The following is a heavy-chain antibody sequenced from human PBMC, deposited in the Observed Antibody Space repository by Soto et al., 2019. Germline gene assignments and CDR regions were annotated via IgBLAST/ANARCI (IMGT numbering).Heavy chain of an antibody. CDR3: AKESERTTVTIYGMDV. D-gene: IGHD4-17*01. V-gene: IGHV3-30*18. Sequence: QVQLVESGGGVVQPGRSLTLSCAASGFTFSSYGMHWVRQAPGKGLEWLAVISYDGSNKYYADSVKGRFTISRDNSKNTLYLQMNSQRAEDTAVYYCAKESERTTVTIYGMDVWGQGTTVTVSS. CDR1: GFTFSSYG. CDR2: ISYDGSNK. J-gene: IGHJ6*02.